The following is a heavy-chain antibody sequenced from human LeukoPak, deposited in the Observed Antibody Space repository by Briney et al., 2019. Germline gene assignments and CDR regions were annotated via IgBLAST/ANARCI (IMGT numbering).Heavy chain of an antibody. CDR1: GFTFSDYY. V-gene: IGHV3-11*04. CDR3: ARPVLRFLEWLSEIDY. D-gene: IGHD3-3*01. CDR2: ISSSGSTI. J-gene: IGHJ4*02. Sequence: GGSLRLSCAASGFTFSDYYMTWIRQAPGKGLEWVSYISSSGSTIYYADSVKGRFTISRDNSKNTLYLQMNSLRAEDTAVYYCARPVLRFLEWLSEIDYWGQGTLVTVSS.